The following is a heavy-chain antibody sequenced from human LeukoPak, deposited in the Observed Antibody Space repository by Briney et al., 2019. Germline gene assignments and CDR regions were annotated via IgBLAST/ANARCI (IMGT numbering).Heavy chain of an antibody. CDR2: IRHSGDTT. CDR1: GFTFNTYA. J-gene: IGHJ6*02. D-gene: IGHD3-16*01. Sequence: GGSLRLSCAASGFTFNTYAMSWVRQAPGKGLEWVSSIRHSGDTTYYADSVKGRFTISRDTSKNTLFLQMNSLRVEDTAVYYCAKRGGTGTYYYYGMDVWGQGTTVTVSS. CDR3: AKRGGTGTYYYYGMDV. V-gene: IGHV3-23*01.